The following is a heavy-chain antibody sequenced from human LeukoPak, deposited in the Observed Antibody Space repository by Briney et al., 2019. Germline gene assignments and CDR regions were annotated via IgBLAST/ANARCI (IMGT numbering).Heavy chain of an antibody. J-gene: IGHJ4*02. Sequence: SETLSLTCTVSGGSISSYYWSWIRQPPGKGLEWIGYIYYSGSTSYNPSLKSRVTISVDTSKNQFSLKLSSVTAADTAVYYCARVGYDSSGYYLDYWGQGTLVTVSS. CDR1: GGSISSYY. CDR3: ARVGYDSSGYYLDY. D-gene: IGHD3-22*01. V-gene: IGHV4-59*01. CDR2: IYYSGST.